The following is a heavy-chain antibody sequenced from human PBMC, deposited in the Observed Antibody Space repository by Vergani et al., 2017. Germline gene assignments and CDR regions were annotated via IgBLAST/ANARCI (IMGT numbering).Heavy chain of an antibody. CDR1: GFTFSSYG. Sequence: QVQLVESGGGVVQPGGSLRLSCAASGFTFSSYGMHWVRQAPGKGLEWVAFIRYDGSNKYYADSVKGRFTISRDNSKNTLYLQMNSLRAEDTAVYYCAKSDYWGQGSLLTVSS. CDR3: AKSDY. J-gene: IGHJ4*02. V-gene: IGHV3-30*02. CDR2: IRYDGSNK.